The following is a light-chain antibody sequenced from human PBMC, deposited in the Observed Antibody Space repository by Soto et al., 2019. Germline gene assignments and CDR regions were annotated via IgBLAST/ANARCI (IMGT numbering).Light chain of an antibody. CDR1: SSNIGSNT. V-gene: IGLV1-44*01. CDR2: SNN. Sequence: QSVLTQPPSASGTPGHRVTISCSRSSSNIGSNTVNWYQQLPGTAPKLLIYSNNQRPSGVPDRFSGPKSGTSASLAISGLQSEDEADYYCAAWDDSLNGSCVFGTGTKVTVL. CDR3: AAWDDSLNGSCV. J-gene: IGLJ1*01.